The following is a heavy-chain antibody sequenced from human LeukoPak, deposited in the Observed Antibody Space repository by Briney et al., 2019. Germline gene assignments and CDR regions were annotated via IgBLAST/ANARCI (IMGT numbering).Heavy chain of an antibody. Sequence: GGSLRLSCAASGFTFSSYAMSWVRQAPGKGLEWVSAISGSGGSTYYADSVKGRFTISRDNSKNTLYLQMNSLRAEDTAVYYCAKVLGYDSSGYLIDYWGQGTLVTVSS. J-gene: IGHJ4*02. D-gene: IGHD3-22*01. CDR2: ISGSGGST. CDR1: GFTFSSYA. V-gene: IGHV3-23*01. CDR3: AKVLGYDSSGYLIDY.